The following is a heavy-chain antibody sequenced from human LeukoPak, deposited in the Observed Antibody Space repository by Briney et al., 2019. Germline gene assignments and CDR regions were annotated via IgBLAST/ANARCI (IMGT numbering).Heavy chain of an antibody. CDR3: ARTTRIGTRHSSLDY. Sequence: SETLSLTCTVSGDSITSTLYYWGWVRQPPGKGLEWIGNIYYSGSTYYNPSLKTRVTISVDTSKNQFSLTVRSVTAADTAVYFCARTTRIGTRHSSLDYWGQGTLVTVSS. V-gene: IGHV4-39*01. J-gene: IGHJ4*02. D-gene: IGHD6-6*01. CDR2: IYYSGST. CDR1: GDSITSTLYY.